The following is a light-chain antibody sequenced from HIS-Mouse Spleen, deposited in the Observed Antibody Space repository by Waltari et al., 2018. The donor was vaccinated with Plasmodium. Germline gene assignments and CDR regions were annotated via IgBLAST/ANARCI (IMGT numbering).Light chain of an antibody. CDR3: QSADSSGTYWV. J-gene: IGLJ3*02. V-gene: IGLV3-25*03. CDR2: KDS. Sequence: SYELTQPPSVSVSPGQTARLTCPGDAFPKQYPYWYQQKPGQAPVLVIYKDSERPSGHPERFSGSSSGTTVTLTISGVQAEDEADYYCQSADSSGTYWVFGGGTKLTVL. CDR1: AFPKQY.